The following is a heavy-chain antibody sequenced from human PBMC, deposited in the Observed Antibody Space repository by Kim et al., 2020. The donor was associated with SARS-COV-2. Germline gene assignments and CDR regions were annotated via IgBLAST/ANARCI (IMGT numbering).Heavy chain of an antibody. CDR2: IYPGDSDT. CDR3: ARLDITMVRGVIVFDY. D-gene: IGHD3-10*01. Sequence: GESLKISCKGSGYSFTSYWIGWVRQMPGKGLEWMGIIYPGDSDTRYSPSFQGQVTISADKSISTAYLQWSSLKASDTAMYYCARLDITMVRGVIVFDYWGQGTLVTVSS. CDR1: GYSFTSYW. J-gene: IGHJ4*02. V-gene: IGHV5-51*01.